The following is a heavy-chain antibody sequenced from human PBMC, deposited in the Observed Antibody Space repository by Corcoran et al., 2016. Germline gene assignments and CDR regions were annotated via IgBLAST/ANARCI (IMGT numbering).Heavy chain of an antibody. CDR2: IWYDGSNK. D-gene: IGHD3-10*01. CDR3: ARGARGFDY. CDR1: GFTFSSYG. V-gene: IGHV3-33*01. J-gene: IGHJ4*02. Sequence: VQLVESGGGVVQPGRSLRLSCAASGFTFSSYGMHWVRQAPGKGLEWVAVIWYDGSNKYSADSVTGRFTISRDNSQNTLYLQMNSLRAEDTAVYYCARGARGFDYWGQGTLVTVSS.